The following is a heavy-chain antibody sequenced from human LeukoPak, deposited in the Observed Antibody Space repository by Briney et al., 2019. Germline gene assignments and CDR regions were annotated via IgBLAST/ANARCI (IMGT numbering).Heavy chain of an antibody. V-gene: IGHV3-21*01. CDR3: ATDDYSGLGY. D-gene: IGHD1-26*01. Sequence: GGSLRLSCAASGFTFSTYRLNWLRQAPGKGQEGVSSITSSSSHIYYAHSVKGRFITSRDNAKNWVYLQMHSLRSEDRAVYYCATDDYSGLGYWGQGTLVTVSS. CDR2: ITSSSSHI. J-gene: IGHJ4*02. CDR1: GFTFSTYR.